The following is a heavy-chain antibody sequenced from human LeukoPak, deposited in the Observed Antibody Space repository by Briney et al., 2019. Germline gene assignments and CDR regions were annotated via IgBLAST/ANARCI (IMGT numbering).Heavy chain of an antibody. CDR2: IYDSGST. D-gene: IGHD6-19*01. V-gene: IGHV4-39*07. Sequence: SETLSLTCTVSGGSIRSSYYYWGWIRQPPGKGLEWIGSIYDSGSTNYNPSLKSRVTISVDKSKNQFSLKLSSVTAADTAVYYCARGEFSEWLVPGGFDYWGQGTLVTVSS. J-gene: IGHJ4*02. CDR1: GGSIRSSYYY. CDR3: ARGEFSEWLVPGGFDY.